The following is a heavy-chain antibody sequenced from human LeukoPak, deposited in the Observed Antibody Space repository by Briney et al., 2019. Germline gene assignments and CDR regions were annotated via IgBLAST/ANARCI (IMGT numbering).Heavy chain of an antibody. CDR1: GYTFTGYY. CDR2: INPDSGGT. J-gene: IGHJ4*02. Sequence: ASVKVSCKASGYTFTGYYMHWVRQAPGQGLEWMGWINPDSGGTKYSQRFQGRVTLTRDTSITTLFMELSRLTSDDTAVYYCARDGDTAMGFYFDYWGQGTLVTVTS. V-gene: IGHV1-2*02. D-gene: IGHD5-18*01. CDR3: ARDGDTAMGFYFDY.